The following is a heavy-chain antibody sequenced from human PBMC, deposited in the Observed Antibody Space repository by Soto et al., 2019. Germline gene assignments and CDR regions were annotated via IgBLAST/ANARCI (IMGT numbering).Heavy chain of an antibody. V-gene: IGHV3-53*01. CDR2: LYDVAGS. CDR3: ATWHEREHAYDV. Sequence: DVQLVESGGGLMQPGESPRLSCAASGLTVSGKKYVAWVRQAPGKGLEWVSALYDVAGSFYAASVNGQFTTPSDSAKTNVYLQMNCLRPDDTAVYYCATWHEREHAYDVWGQGTTVTVSS. J-gene: IGHJ3*01. D-gene: IGHD1-1*01. CDR1: GLTVSGKKY.